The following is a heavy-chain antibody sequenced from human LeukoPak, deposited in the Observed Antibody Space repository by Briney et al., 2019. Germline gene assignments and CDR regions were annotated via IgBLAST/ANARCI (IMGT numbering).Heavy chain of an antibody. D-gene: IGHD6-19*01. CDR1: GFTFSSSA. CDR3: AKDLWDSSGWYSDY. J-gene: IGHJ4*02. V-gene: IGHV3-23*01. CDR2: ISGSGGSR. Sequence: PGGSLRLSCAASGFTFSSSAMSWVRQAPGKGLEWVSTISGSGGSRYYADSVKGRFTISRDNSKNTLSLQMNSLRVEDTAVYYCAKDLWDSSGWYSDYWGQGTLVAVS.